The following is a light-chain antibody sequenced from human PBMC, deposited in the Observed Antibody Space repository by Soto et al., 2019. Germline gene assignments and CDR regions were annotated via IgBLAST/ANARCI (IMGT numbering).Light chain of an antibody. J-gene: IGLJ2*01. V-gene: IGLV2-14*03. CDR3: SSYTSDTTHVV. CDR1: SSDVGLYNY. Sequence: QSALTQPASVSGSPGQSITISCTGSSSDVGLYNYVSWYQQHPGKAPKLMIYDVNDRPSGVSDRFSGSKSGNTASLTISGLQADDEPDYFCSSYTSDTTHVVFGGGTKLTVL. CDR2: DVN.